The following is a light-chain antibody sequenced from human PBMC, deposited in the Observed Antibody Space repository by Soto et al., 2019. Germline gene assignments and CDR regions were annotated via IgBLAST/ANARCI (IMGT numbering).Light chain of an antibody. J-gene: IGKJ1*01. CDR3: LQHTYIWS. V-gene: IGKV1-17*01. CDR1: QDVSND. CDR2: GAS. Sequence: DIQMTQSPPSLSASVGDRVTITCRASQDVSNDLGWFQQKPGKAPKRLIFGASNLESVVPSRFSGTGSGTEFILTITMLHHEDFATYYCLQHTYIWSFGQGTKVDIK.